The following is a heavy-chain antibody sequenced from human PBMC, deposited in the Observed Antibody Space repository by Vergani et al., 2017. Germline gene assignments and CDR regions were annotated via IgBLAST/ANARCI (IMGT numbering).Heavy chain of an antibody. Sequence: EVQLLESGGGLVQPGGSLRLSCAASGFTFSSYAMSWVRQAPGKGLEWVSAISGSGGSTYYADSVKGRFTISRDNSKNTLYLQMNSLRAEDTAVYYCARGPDYGGNGIDYWGQGTLVTVSS. CDR1: GFTFSSYA. V-gene: IGHV3-23*01. CDR2: ISGSGGST. D-gene: IGHD4-23*01. CDR3: ARGPDYGGNGIDY. J-gene: IGHJ4*02.